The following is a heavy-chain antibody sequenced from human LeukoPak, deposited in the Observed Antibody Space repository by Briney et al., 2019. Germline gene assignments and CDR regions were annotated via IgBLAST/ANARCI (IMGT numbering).Heavy chain of an antibody. CDR1: GGTFSSYA. D-gene: IGHD3-22*01. CDR3: ASSSSGYMGGSDY. V-gene: IGHV1-69*04. CDR2: IIPILGIA. Sequence: ASVKVSCKASGGTFSSYAISWVRQAPGQGLEWMGRIIPILGIANYAQKFQGRVTITADKSTSTAYMELSSLRSEDTAVYYCASSSSGYMGGSDYWGQGTLVTVSS. J-gene: IGHJ4*02.